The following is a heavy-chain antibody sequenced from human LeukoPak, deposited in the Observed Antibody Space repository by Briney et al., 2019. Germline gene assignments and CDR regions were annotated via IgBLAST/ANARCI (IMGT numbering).Heavy chain of an antibody. CDR3: ARRMVRGVRFLVNWFDP. CDR2: IYYSGST. Sequence: SETLSLTCTVSGDSISSGDYYWSWIRQPPGKGLEWIGYIYYSGSTNYNPSLKSRVTISVDTSKNQFSLKLSSVTAADTAVYYCARRMVRGVRFLVNWFDPWGQGTLVTVSS. J-gene: IGHJ5*02. D-gene: IGHD3-10*01. CDR1: GDSISSGDYY. V-gene: IGHV4-61*08.